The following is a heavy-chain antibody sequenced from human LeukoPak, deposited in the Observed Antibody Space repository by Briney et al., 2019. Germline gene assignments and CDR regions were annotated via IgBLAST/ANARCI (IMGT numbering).Heavy chain of an antibody. D-gene: IGHD1-26*01. V-gene: IGHV4-59*01. CDR1: GGSISSYD. Sequence: SETLSRTCTVSGGSISSYDWSWIRHPSGKGLEWIGYIYYSGSTNYNPSLKSRVTISVDTSKNQFSLKLSSVTAADTAVYYCASLSGSLGGGYYYYYGMDVWGQGTTVTVSS. J-gene: IGHJ6*02. CDR3: ASLSGSLGGGYYYYYGMDV. CDR2: IYYSGST.